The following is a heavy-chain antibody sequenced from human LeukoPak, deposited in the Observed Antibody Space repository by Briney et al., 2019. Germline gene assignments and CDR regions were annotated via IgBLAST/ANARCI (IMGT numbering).Heavy chain of an antibody. CDR2: IIPLFGTT. CDR1: GGGFSTSA. J-gene: IGHJ6*03. V-gene: IGHV1-69*05. CDR3: ARDNTYYYYYMDV. Sequence: GASVKVSCKASGGGFSTSAVSWVRQAPGQGLEWMGRIIPLFGTTNYAQKFQGRITITTDESTSTAYMELSSLRSEDTAVYYCARDNTYYYYYMDVWGKGTTVTVSS. D-gene: IGHD2/OR15-2a*01.